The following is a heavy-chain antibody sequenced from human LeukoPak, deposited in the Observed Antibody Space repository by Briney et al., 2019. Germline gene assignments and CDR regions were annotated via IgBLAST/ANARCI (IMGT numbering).Heavy chain of an antibody. CDR2: MNPNSGNT. V-gene: IGHV1-8*01. J-gene: IGHJ4*02. CDR3: ARGPRSNIVVVDY. Sequence: ASVKVSCKASGYAFTSYDINWVRQATGQGLEWMGWMNPNSGNTGYAQKFQGRVTMTRNTSISTAYMELSSLRSEDTAVYYCARGPRSNIVVVDYWGQGTLVTVSS. CDR1: GYAFTSYD. D-gene: IGHD2-15*01.